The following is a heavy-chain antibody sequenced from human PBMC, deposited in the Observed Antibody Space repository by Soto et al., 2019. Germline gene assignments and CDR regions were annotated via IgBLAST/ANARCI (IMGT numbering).Heavy chain of an antibody. J-gene: IGHJ4*02. V-gene: IGHV3-7*04. CDR1: GFTFSSHW. D-gene: IGHD3-10*01. CDR3: VRSSGWTGDY. Sequence: EVQLAESGGGLVQPGGSLRLSCVASGFTFSSHWMNWVRQVPGKGLEWVANIKQDGSEINYVDSVKGRFTISRDNAKNSLYLQMNSLRVEDTAVYHCVRSSGWTGDYWGQGILVTVSS. CDR2: IKQDGSEI.